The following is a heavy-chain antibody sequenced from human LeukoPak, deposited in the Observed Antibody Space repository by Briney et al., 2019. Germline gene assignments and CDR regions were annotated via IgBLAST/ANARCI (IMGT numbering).Heavy chain of an antibody. V-gene: IGHV4-59*01. J-gene: IGHJ6*03. CDR1: GGSISSYY. D-gene: IGHD2-2*02. Sequence: SETLSLTCTVSGGSISSYYWSWIRQPPGKGLEWIGYIYYSGSTNYNPSLKSRVTISVDTSKNQFSLKLSSVTAADTAVYYCARYTWAGNYYYMDVWGKGTTVTVSS. CDR2: IYYSGST. CDR3: ARYTWAGNYYYMDV.